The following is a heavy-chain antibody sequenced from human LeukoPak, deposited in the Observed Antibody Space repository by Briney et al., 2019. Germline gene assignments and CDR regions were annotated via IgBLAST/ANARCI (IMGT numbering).Heavy chain of an antibody. J-gene: IGHJ4*02. CDR3: AKDTQYDFWSGYWDY. CDR1: GFTFDDYA. CDR2: ISWNSGSI. V-gene: IGHV3-9*03. Sequence: GGSLRLSCAASGFTFDDYAMHWVRQGPGKGLEWVSGISWNSGSIGYADSVKGRFTISRDNAKNSLYLQMNSLRAADMALYYCAKDTQYDFWSGYWDYWGQGTLVTVSS. D-gene: IGHD3-3*01.